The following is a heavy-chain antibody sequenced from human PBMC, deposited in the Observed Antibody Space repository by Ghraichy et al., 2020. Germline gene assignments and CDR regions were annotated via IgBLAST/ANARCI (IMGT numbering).Heavy chain of an antibody. J-gene: IGHJ4*02. CDR2: ISGSGGST. CDR3: AKLGYSSDY. Sequence: ETLRLSCAASGFTFSSYAMNWVRQAPGKGLEWVSAISGSGGSTYYADSVKGRFTISRDNSRNTLSLQMNNLRVEDTALYYCAKLGYSSDYWGQGTLVTVSS. CDR1: GFTFSSYA. D-gene: IGHD6-13*01. V-gene: IGHV3-23*01.